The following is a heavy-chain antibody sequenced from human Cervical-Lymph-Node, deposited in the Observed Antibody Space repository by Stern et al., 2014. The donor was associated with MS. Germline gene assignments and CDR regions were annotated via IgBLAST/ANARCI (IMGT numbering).Heavy chain of an antibody. CDR1: GFTVSSNY. D-gene: IGHD5-24*01. V-gene: IGHV3-53*01. CDR3: ARDKNGYNYFDY. Sequence: EVQLVESGGGLIQPGGSLRLSCAASGFTVSSNYMSWVRQAPGKGLEWVSIIYSGGSTYYADSVKGRFTISRDNSKNTLYLQMNSLRAEDTAVYYCARDKNGYNYFDYWGQGTLVTVSS. CDR2: IYSGGST. J-gene: IGHJ4*02.